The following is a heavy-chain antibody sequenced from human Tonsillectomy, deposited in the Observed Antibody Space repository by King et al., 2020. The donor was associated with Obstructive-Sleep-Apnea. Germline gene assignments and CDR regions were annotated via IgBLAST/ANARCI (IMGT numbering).Heavy chain of an antibody. CDR3: AGDYPGGYCSGGSCRTPPNYYFDY. Sequence: VQLVESGGGVVQPGRSLRLSCAASGFTFSSYAMHWVRQAPGKGLEWVAVISYDGSNKYYADSVKGRFTISRDNSKNTLYLQMNSLRAEETAVYYCAGDYPGGYCSGGSCRTPPNYYFDYWGQGTLVTVSS. D-gene: IGHD2-15*01. V-gene: IGHV3-30-3*01. CDR1: GFTFSSYA. CDR2: ISYDGSNK. J-gene: IGHJ4*02.